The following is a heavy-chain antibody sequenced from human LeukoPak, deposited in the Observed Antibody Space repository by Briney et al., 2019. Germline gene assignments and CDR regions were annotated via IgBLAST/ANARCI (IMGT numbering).Heavy chain of an antibody. Sequence: GGSVRLSCAASGFTFSSYAMSWVRQAPGKGLEWVSAISGSGGSTYYADSVKGRFTISRDNSKNTLYLQMNSLRAEDTAVYYCAKQYYYGSGSYRYYFDYWGQGTLVTVSS. CDR3: AKQYYYGSGSYRYYFDY. CDR1: GFTFSSYA. V-gene: IGHV3-23*01. CDR2: ISGSGGST. J-gene: IGHJ4*02. D-gene: IGHD3-10*01.